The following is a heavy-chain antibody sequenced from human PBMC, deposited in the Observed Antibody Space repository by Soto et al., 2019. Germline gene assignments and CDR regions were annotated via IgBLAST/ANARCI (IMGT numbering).Heavy chain of an antibody. CDR3: ARALTGYGMDV. V-gene: IGHV1-18*01. Sequence: QVQLVQSGVEVREPGASVKVSCKAVRYIFTNYGVSWVRQAPGQGLEWMGWITTYNGNTEYAQKVQGRVTMTTDAATGTAYMELGSLRSDDTAIYYCARALTGYGMDVWGQGTTVTVSS. J-gene: IGHJ6*02. CDR1: RYIFTNYG. CDR2: ITTYNGNT.